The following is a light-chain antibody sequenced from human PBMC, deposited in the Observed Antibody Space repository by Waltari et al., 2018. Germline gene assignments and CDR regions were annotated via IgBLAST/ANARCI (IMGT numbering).Light chain of an antibody. V-gene: IGLV2-23*01. J-gene: IGLJ2*01. CDR3: CSYAGSSTVV. CDR1: SSDVGRYNL. Sequence: QSALTQPASVSGSPGQSITISCTGTSSDVGRYNLLPWYQQHPGKAPKLMIYEGSKRPSGVSNRFSGSKSGNTASLTISGLQAEVEADYYCCSYAGSSTVVFGGGTKLTVL. CDR2: EGS.